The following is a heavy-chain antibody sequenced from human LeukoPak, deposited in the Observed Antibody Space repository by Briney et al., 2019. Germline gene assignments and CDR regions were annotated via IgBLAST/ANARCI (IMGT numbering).Heavy chain of an antibody. Sequence: SETLSLTCTVSGGSISITNYYWGWIRQPPGKGLEWIGSSYYSGSTYYNPSLRSRVTISVDTSKNQFSLKLSSVTAADTAVYYCARCRRPDSDFDYWGQGTLVTVSS. V-gene: IGHV4-39*07. CDR1: GGSISITNYY. D-gene: IGHD1-26*01. CDR3: ARCRRPDSDFDY. J-gene: IGHJ4*02. CDR2: SYYSGST.